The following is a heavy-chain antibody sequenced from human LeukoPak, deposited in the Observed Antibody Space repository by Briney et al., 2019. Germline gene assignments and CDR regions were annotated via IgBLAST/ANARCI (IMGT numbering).Heavy chain of an antibody. CDR3: ATSGRDGYNLDY. J-gene: IGHJ4*02. CDR1: GFTVSSNY. CDR2: IYSGGST. D-gene: IGHD5-24*01. V-gene: IGHV3-53*01. Sequence: PGGPLRLSCAASGFTVSSNYMSWVRQAPGKGLEWVSVIYSGGSTYYADSVKGRFTISRDNSKNTLYLQMNSLRVEDTAVYYCATSGRDGYNLDYWGQGTLVTVSS.